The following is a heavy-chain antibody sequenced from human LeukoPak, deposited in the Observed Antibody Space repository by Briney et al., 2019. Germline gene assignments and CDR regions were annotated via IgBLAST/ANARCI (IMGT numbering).Heavy chain of an antibody. CDR3: ARGGVGHCSGGSCPTSWFDP. D-gene: IGHD2-15*01. Sequence: ASVNVSCKASGYTFNNFGISWVRQAPGQGLAWMGWISTYNGQGRVTMTTDTSTSTAYMELRSLRSDDTAVYYCARGGVGHCSGGSCPTSWFDPWGQGTLVTVSS. CDR1: GYTFNNFG. J-gene: IGHJ5*02. V-gene: IGHV1-18*01. CDR2: ISTYNG.